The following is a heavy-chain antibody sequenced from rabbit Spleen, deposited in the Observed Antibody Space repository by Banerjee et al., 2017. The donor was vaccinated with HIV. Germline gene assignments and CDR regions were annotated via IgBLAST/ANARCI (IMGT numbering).Heavy chain of an antibody. V-gene: IGHV1S40*01. CDR3: ARDSGSSFSSYGMDL. Sequence: QSLEESGGDLVKPGASLTLTCTASGFSFSNNHYMCWVRQAPGKGLEWIACIEGGSSAFSYFASWAKGRFTISKTSSTTVTLQMTSLTAADTATYFCARDSGSSFSSYGMDLWGQGTLVTVS. CDR1: GFSFSNNHY. J-gene: IGHJ3*01. CDR2: IEGGSSAFS. D-gene: IGHD8-1*01.